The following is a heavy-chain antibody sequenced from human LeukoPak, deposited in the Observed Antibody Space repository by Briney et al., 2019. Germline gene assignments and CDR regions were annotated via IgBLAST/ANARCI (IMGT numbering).Heavy chain of an antibody. D-gene: IGHD6-6*01. Sequence: GRSLRLSCAASGFTFSSYAMHWVRQAPGKGLEWVAVISYDGSNKYYADSVKGRFTISRDNSKNTLYLQMNSLRAEDTAVYYCARDPLEYSSSSWYSGQASRADYWGQGTLVTVSS. CDR1: GFTFSSYA. CDR3: ARDPLEYSSSSWYSGQASRADY. V-gene: IGHV3-30-3*01. J-gene: IGHJ4*02. CDR2: ISYDGSNK.